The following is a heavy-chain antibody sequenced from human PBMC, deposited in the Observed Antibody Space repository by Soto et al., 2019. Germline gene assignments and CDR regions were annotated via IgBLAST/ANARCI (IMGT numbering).Heavy chain of an antibody. Sequence: QVQLVQSGAEVKKPGASVKVSCKASGYSFTNYAMHWVRQAPGQSLEWMGWISPGNDNTKYSQKFQSRVTITIDTSASTAYVELSSLRSEDTAVYYCARASGAFDIWGQGTMITVSS. D-gene: IGHD3-3*01. CDR3: ARASGAFDI. CDR2: ISPGNDNT. J-gene: IGHJ3*02. V-gene: IGHV1-3*01. CDR1: GYSFTNYA.